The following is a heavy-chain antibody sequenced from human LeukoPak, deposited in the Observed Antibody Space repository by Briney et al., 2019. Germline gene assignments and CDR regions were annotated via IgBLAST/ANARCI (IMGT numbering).Heavy chain of an antibody. J-gene: IGHJ3*02. CDR2: ISKSGST. D-gene: IGHD4-11*01. V-gene: IGHV4-59*06. CDR3: AREGLQEHAFDI. CDR1: GGSISSYY. Sequence: ASETLSLTCTVSGGSISSYYWTWIRQHPGKGLEWVGYISKSGSTLYNPSLKSRVTTSVDTSKNQFSLKLSSVTAADTAVYYCAREGLQEHAFDIWGQGTMVTVSS.